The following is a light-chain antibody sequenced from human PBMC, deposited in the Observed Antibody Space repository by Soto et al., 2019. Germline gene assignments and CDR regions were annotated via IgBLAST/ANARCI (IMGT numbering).Light chain of an antibody. J-gene: IGKJ2*01. CDR3: QQRSNWPPYT. CDR2: DAS. CDR1: QDISNY. Sequence: DIQMTQSPSSLSASVGDRVTISCQASQDISNYLNWYQHKEGKAPKLLIYDASNLETGVPSRFIGSGSGTDFTLTISSLEPEDFAVYYCQQRSNWPPYTFGQGTKLEIK. V-gene: IGKV1-33*01.